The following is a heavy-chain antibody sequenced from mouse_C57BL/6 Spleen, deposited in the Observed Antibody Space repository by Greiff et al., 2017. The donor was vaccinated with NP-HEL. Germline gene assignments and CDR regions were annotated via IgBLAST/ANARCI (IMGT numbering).Heavy chain of an antibody. J-gene: IGHJ4*01. CDR1: GYAFSSYW. Sequence: QVQLQQPGAELVKPGASVKISCKASGYAFSSYWMNWVKQRPGKGLEWIGQIYPGDGDTNYNGKFKGKATLTADKSSSTAYMQLSSLTSEESAVYCCARRDWDFYAMDYWGQGTSVTVSS. CDR3: ARRDWDFYAMDY. V-gene: IGHV1-80*01. D-gene: IGHD4-1*01. CDR2: IYPGDGDT.